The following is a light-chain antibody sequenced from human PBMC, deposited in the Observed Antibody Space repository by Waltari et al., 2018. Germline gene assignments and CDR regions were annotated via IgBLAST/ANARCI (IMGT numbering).Light chain of an antibody. Sequence: EVVMTQSPVALAVSLGQAASISCKSSQSLVPVDGNTYLNWFHQRPGQSPRRLIYWVFNRDSGVPDRFSGSGSGTDVTLRISRVEAEDVGVYYCMQGTRWPYTFGQGTQLDIK. CDR1: QSLVPVDGNTY. CDR2: WVF. V-gene: IGKV2-30*02. J-gene: IGKJ2*01. CDR3: MQGTRWPYT.